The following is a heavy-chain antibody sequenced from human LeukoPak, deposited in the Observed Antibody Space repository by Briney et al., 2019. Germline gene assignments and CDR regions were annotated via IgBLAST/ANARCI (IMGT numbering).Heavy chain of an antibody. CDR2: IYYSGTT. Sequence: SETLSLTCTVSGGSISNYYWSWIRQPPGKGLEWFGFIYYSGTTHYNPSLKSRVTMSVATSNNQFSLRLSSVTAADTAIYYCARHSGASPHYFDYWGQGALVTVSS. V-gene: IGHV4-59*08. D-gene: IGHD1-26*01. CDR1: GGSISNYY. CDR3: ARHSGASPHYFDY. J-gene: IGHJ4*02.